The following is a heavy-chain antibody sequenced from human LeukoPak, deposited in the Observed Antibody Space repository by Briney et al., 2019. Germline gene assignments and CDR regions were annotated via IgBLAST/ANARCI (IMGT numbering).Heavy chain of an antibody. Sequence: SETLSLTCTVSGGSISSYYWTWIRQPPGKGLECIGYIYSNGSTNYNPSLKSRVTISVDMSKNQFSVKLTSVTAADTAVYYCARGAYSDYDLDYWGQGTLVTVSS. CDR3: ARGAYSDYDLDY. J-gene: IGHJ4*02. CDR1: GGSISSYY. D-gene: IGHD5-12*01. CDR2: IYSNGST. V-gene: IGHV4-59*01.